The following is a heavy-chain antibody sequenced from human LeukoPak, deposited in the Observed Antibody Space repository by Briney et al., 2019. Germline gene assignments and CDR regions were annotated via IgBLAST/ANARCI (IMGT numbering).Heavy chain of an antibody. J-gene: IGHJ4*02. CDR2: ISAYNGNT. V-gene: IGHV1-18*01. CDR3: ARRYCSSTSCYRQLEY. Sequence: GASVKVSCKASGYTFTSYGISWVRQAPGQGLEWMGWISAYNGNTNYAQKLQGRATMTTDTSTSTAYMELRSLRSDDTAVYYCARRYCSSTSCYRQLEYWGQGTLVTVSS. D-gene: IGHD2-2*01. CDR1: GYTFTSYG.